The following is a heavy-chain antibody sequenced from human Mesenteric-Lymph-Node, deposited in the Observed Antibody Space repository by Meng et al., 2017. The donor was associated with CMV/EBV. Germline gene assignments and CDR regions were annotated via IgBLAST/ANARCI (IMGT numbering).Heavy chain of an antibody. Sequence: GESLKISCAASGFTFSSYAMSWVRQAPGKGLKWVSAISGSRGSTYYADSVKGRFTISRDNSKNTLYLQMNSLRAEDTAVYYCAKGGVFPFDYWGQGTLVTVSS. CDR2: ISGSRGST. CDR3: AKGGVFPFDY. J-gene: IGHJ4*02. CDR1: GFTFSSYA. D-gene: IGHD2-21*01. V-gene: IGHV3-23*01.